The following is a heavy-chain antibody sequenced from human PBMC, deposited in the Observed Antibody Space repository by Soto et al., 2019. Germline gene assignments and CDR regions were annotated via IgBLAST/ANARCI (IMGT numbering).Heavy chain of an antibody. V-gene: IGHV3-23*01. D-gene: IGHD6-19*01. Sequence: EVKFLESGGDLVQPGGSPRLSCAASGFTISSRAMSWVRQAPGKGLEWVASITRNDGRTYYADSVKGRFSISRDNSENTVSLTMQRLRVEDTGMYFCAKGHDSDGWTRFDKWGPGTLVHVS. CDR2: ITRNDGRT. CDR3: AKGHDSDGWTRFDK. CDR1: GFTISSRA. J-gene: IGHJ4*02.